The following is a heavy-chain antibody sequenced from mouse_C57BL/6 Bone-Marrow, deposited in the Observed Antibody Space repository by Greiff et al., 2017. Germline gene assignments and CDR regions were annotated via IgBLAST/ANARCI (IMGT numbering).Heavy chain of an antibody. V-gene: IGHV1-50*01. D-gene: IGHD1-1*01. J-gene: IGHJ2*01. Sequence: VQLQQPGAELVKPGASVKLSCKASGYTFTSYWMQWVKQRPGQGLEWIGELDPSDSYTNYNQKFKGKATLTVDTSSSTAYMQLSSLTSEDSAVYYCARTGITTVVAAYYFDYWGQGTTLTVSS. CDR1: GYTFTSYW. CDR3: ARTGITTVVAAYYFDY. CDR2: LDPSDSYT.